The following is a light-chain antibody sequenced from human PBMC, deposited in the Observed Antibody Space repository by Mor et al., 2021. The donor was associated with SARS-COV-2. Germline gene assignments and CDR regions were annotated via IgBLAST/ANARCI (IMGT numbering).Light chain of an antibody. Sequence: SGAALRFSGSKAGNTASLTISGLQPEDEADYYCSSYTSSRSYVFGTGTKVTVL. V-gene: IGLV2-14*01. CDR3: SSYTSSRSYV. J-gene: IGLJ1*01.